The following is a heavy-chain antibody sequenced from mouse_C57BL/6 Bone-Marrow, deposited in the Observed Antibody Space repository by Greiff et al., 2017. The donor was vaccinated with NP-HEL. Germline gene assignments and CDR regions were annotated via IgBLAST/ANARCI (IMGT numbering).Heavy chain of an antibody. Sequence: VQVVESGAELARPGASVKLSCKASGYTFTSYGISWVKQRTGQGLEWIGEIYPRSGNTYYNEKFKGKATLTADKSSSTAYMELRSLTSEDSAVYFCARYYGSSSSYWYFDVWGTGTTVTVSS. D-gene: IGHD1-1*01. V-gene: IGHV1-81*01. CDR1: GYTFTSYG. CDR3: ARYYGSSSSYWYFDV. J-gene: IGHJ1*03. CDR2: IYPRSGNT.